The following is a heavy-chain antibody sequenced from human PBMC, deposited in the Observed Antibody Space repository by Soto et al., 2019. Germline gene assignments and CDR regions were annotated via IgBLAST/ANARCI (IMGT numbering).Heavy chain of an antibody. CDR1: GYTFTXYG. D-gene: IGHD4-17*01. J-gene: IGHJ4*02. V-gene: IGHV1-18*01. Sequence: ASVKVSCKASGYTFTXYGISXXXQXXGQGLEWMGWINPYNGNTNYAQKLQGRVTMTEDTSTDTAYMELSSLRSEDTAVYYCATGHYGGNSLGFDYWGQGTLVTVSS. CDR3: ATGHYGGNSLGFDY. CDR2: INPYNGNT.